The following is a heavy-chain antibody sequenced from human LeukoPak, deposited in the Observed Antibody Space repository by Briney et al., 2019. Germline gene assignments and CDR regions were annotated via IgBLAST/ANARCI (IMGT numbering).Heavy chain of an antibody. CDR1: GLTLRSYS. J-gene: IGHJ5*02. Sequence: PGGAVRLFCASSGLTLRSYSMQWVPQPPGKGLEYVSAISSNWCSKYCAKSVKGRFTISRYNAKKTLYLELDSLRAEDMAVYYCARGHAYYDFWSGWEENWFDPWGQGTLVTVSS. CDR2: ISSNWCSK. V-gene: IGHV3-64*01. CDR3: ARGHAYYDFWSGWEENWFDP. D-gene: IGHD3-3*01.